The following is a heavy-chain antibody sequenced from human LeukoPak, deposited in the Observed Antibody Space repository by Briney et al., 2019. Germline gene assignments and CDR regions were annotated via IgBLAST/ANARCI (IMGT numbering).Heavy chain of an antibody. J-gene: IGHJ4*02. Sequence: PGGSLRLSCAASGFTVTTLAMTWVRQAPGKGLEWVSVIGESEGRTYYADSVKGRFTISRDESKNTLYLQMNSLRAEDTAVYYCAKGPTDSCWEKLHDWGQGTLVTVSS. CDR1: GFTVTTLA. CDR2: IGESEGRT. D-gene: IGHD1-26*01. CDR3: AKGPTDSCWEKLHD. V-gene: IGHV3-23*01.